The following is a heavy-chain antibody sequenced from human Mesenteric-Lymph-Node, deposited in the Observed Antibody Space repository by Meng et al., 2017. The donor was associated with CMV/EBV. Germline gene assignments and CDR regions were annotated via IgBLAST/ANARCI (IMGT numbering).Heavy chain of an antibody. D-gene: IGHD3-10*01. CDR3: ANDYGSGSYRFDY. J-gene: IGHJ4*02. V-gene: IGHV4-30-2*01. CDR2: IFCTGST. CDR1: GGSVRNGDHS. Sequence: VTGGSVRNGDHSWNWVRQTAGRDLELLGYIFCTGSTYYDPSLKGRVTMSMDRSKSQFSLKLTSVTAADTAVYYCANDYGSGSYRFDYWGQGTLVTVSS.